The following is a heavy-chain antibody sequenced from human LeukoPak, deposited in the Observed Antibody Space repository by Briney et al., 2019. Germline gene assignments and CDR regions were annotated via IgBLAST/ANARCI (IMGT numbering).Heavy chain of an antibody. J-gene: IGHJ1*01. V-gene: IGHV3-21*01. CDR3: ARTPAGYFQH. Sequence: KAGGSLSLSCAASGFTFSSYSMNWVRQAPGKGLEWVSSISSSSSYIYYADSVKGRFTISRDNAKNSLYLQMNSLRAEDTAVYYCARTPAGYFQHWGQGTLVTVSS. CDR1: GFTFSSYS. CDR2: ISSSSSYI.